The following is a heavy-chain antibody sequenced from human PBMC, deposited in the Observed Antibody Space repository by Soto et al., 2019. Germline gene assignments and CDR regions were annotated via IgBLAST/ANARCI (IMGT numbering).Heavy chain of an antibody. Sequence: PGGSLRLSCAASGCTFSTYAMSWVRQAPGKGLEWVSPISGSGSTTYYADSVKGRFTISRDNSKNTLYLQMNNLRAEDTAVYYCAKDAPDMNGWLYFDYWGQGALVTVSS. CDR2: ISGSGSTT. CDR1: GCTFSTYA. CDR3: AKDAPDMNGWLYFDY. D-gene: IGHD6-19*01. J-gene: IGHJ4*02. V-gene: IGHV3-23*01.